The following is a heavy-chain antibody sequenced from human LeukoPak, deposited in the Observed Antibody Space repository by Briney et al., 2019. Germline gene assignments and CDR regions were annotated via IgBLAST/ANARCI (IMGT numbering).Heavy chain of an antibody. CDR1: GYTFTSYG. V-gene: IGHV1-3*01. CDR2: INAGNGNT. J-gene: IGHJ4*02. D-gene: IGHD6-13*01. Sequence: ASVKVSCKASGYTFTSYGISWVRQAPGQRLEWMGWINAGNGNTKYSQKFQGRVTITRDTSASTAYMELSSLRSEDTAVYYCARVRTVAAAGTVGYWGQGTLVTVSS. CDR3: ARVRTVAAAGTVGY.